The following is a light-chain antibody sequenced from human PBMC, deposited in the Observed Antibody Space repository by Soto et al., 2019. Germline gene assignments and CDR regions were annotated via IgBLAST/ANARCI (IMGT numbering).Light chain of an antibody. CDR3: SSYTSNISRV. J-gene: IGLJ2*01. CDR1: SSDVGGYNY. V-gene: IGLV2-14*01. Sequence: QSALTQPASVSGSPGQSITISCTGPSSDVGGYNYVSWYQQHPGKAPKLMIYDVSNRPSGVSNRFSGSKSGNTASLTISGLQAEDEADYYCSSYTSNISRVFGGGTEVTVL. CDR2: DVS.